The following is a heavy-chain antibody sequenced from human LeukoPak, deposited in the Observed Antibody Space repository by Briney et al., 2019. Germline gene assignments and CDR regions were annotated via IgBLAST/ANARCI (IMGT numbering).Heavy chain of an antibody. CDR2: IYYSGSI. CDR3: ARRDQTVGSGFDY. V-gene: IGHV4-39*01. J-gene: IGHJ4*02. D-gene: IGHD3-10*01. Sequence: SETLSLTCIVSGGSISSSSYYWGRIRQPPGKGLEWIGQIYYSGSIYYNPSLKSRVTISVDSSKNEFSLKVISVTAADTAVYYCARRDQTVGSGFDYWGQGTLVTVSS. CDR1: GGSISSSSYY.